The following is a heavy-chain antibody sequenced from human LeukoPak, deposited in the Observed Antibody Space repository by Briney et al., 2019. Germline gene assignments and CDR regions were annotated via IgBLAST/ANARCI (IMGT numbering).Heavy chain of an antibody. J-gene: IGHJ4*02. CDR3: AKAGSSGWYGDY. CDR1: GFTFSSYA. CDR2: ISSNGGST. V-gene: IGHV3-64*01. Sequence: GGSLRLSCAASGFTFSSYAMHWVRQAPGKGLEYVSAISSNGGSTYYANSVKGRFIISRDNSKNTLYLQMNSLRAEDTAVYYCAKAGSSGWYGDYWGQGTLVTVSS. D-gene: IGHD6-19*01.